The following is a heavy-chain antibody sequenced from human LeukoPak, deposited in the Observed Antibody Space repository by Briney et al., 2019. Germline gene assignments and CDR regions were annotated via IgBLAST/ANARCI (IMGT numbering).Heavy chain of an antibody. V-gene: IGHV4-39*07. CDR2: IYYSGST. D-gene: IGHD1-26*01. J-gene: IGHJ4*02. CDR3: ASRVGAAYYFDY. Sequence: PSETLSLTCTVSGGSISSSSYYWGWIRQPPGKGLEWIGSIYYSGSTYYNPSLKSRVTISVDTSKNQFSLKLSSVTAADTAVYYCASRVGAAYYFDYWGQGTLVTVSS. CDR1: GGSISSSSYY.